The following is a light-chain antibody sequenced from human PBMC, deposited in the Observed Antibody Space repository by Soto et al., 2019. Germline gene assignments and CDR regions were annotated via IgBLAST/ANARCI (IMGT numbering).Light chain of an antibody. CDR1: QTISTY. Sequence: DIVLTQSPVTLSLSPGESATLSCMASQTISTYLAWFQQKPGQAPRLLIYDASSRATGIPARFSGSGFGTDFTLTISSLEPEDFAVYYCQQRSNWPLTFGGGTKVDIK. J-gene: IGKJ4*01. CDR2: DAS. V-gene: IGKV3-11*01. CDR3: QQRSNWPLT.